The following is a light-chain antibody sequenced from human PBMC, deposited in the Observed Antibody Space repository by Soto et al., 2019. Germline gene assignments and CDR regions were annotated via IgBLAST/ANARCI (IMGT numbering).Light chain of an antibody. J-gene: IGKJ1*01. Sequence: EIVLTQSPGALSLSPGERATLSCGASQSVSSSYLAWYQQKPGQAPRLLIYGASNRATGIPDSFSGSGSGTDFTLPISRLEPEYFAVYYCQQYGSSPRTFGQGTKVEIK. CDR3: QQYGSSPRT. CDR2: GAS. CDR1: QSVSSSY. V-gene: IGKV3-20*01.